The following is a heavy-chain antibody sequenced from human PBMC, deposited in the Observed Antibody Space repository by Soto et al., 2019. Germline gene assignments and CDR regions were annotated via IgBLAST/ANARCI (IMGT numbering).Heavy chain of an antibody. Sequence: GGSLRLSCAASGFTFSDYYMSWIRQAPGKGLEWVSYISSSSSYTNYADSVKGRFTISRDNSRNTLFLQMNSLRAEDTAVYYCARERGSYHYFDYWGQGTLVTVSS. CDR2: ISSSSSYT. CDR3: ARERGSYHYFDY. D-gene: IGHD1-26*01. CDR1: GFTFSDYY. J-gene: IGHJ4*02. V-gene: IGHV3-11*06.